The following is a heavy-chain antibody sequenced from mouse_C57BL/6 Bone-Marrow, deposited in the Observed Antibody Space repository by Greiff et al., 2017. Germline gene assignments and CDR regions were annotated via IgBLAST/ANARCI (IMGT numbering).Heavy chain of an antibody. J-gene: IGHJ1*03. V-gene: IGHV1-85*01. Sequence: QVHVKQSGPELVKPGASVTLSCKASGYTFTSYDINWVQQRPGQGLEGIGWIYPRDGSTKSKGKFKGKATLTVATSSSTAYMELQRLTSEDSAVYFCARDYGSSYWYFDVWGTGTTVTVSS. CDR1: GYTFTSYD. CDR3: ARDYGSSYWYFDV. CDR2: IYPRDGST. D-gene: IGHD1-1*01.